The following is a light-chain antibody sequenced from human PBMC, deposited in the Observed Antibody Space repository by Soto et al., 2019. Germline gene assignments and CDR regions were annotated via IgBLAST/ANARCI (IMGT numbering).Light chain of an antibody. CDR2: GAS. V-gene: IGKV3-20*01. Sequence: EIVLTQSPGTLSLSPGERATLSCRASQSVNSNYLAWYQRKPGQAPRLLIYGASNRATDIPYRFSASGSGTDFSLTITRLEAEDFAVYYCQHDDSTPPTFGPGTKVEVK. CDR1: QSVNSNY. CDR3: QHDDSTPPT. J-gene: IGKJ1*01.